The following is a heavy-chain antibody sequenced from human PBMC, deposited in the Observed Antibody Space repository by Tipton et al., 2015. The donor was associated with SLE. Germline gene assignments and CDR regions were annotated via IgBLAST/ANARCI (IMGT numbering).Heavy chain of an antibody. CDR2: IYYSGST. D-gene: IGHD6-19*01. CDR1: GGSISSHY. V-gene: IGHV4-59*11. J-gene: IGHJ5*02. CDR3: ARLYSSGWGWFDP. Sequence: LRLSCTVSGGSISSHYWSWIRQPPGKGLEWIGYIYYSGSTNYNPSLKSRVTISVDTSKNQSSLKLSSVTAADTAVYYCARLYSSGWGWFDPWGQGTLVTVSS.